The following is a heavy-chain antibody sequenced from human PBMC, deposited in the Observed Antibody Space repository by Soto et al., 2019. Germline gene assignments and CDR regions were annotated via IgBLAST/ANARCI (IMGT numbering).Heavy chain of an antibody. CDR3: ATSGSCSSVSCYAFDI. CDR2: INPNSGDT. V-gene: IGHV1-2*04. CDR1: GYTFTGYH. J-gene: IGHJ3*02. Sequence: QVQLVQSGAEVKKPGASVKVSCKASGYTFTGYHMHWVRQAPGQGLEWMGWINPNSGDTNYAQKFQGWVTMTSDTSLSTAYVALSRRTSDDTAVYYCATSGSCSSVSCYAFDIWGQGTMVTVSS. D-gene: IGHD2-2*01.